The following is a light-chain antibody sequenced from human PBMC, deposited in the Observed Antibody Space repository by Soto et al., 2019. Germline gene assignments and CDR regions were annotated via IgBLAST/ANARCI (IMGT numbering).Light chain of an antibody. V-gene: IGLV2-14*01. Sequence: QSALTQPASVSGSPGQSITISCTGTSSDIGGYNYVSWYQQHPGKAPKLMIYEVNNRPSGVSNRFSGSKSGNTASLTISGLRPEDEADYYCSSFTSGTTLFGTGTKLTVL. CDR3: SSFTSGTTL. J-gene: IGLJ1*01. CDR2: EVN. CDR1: SSDIGGYNY.